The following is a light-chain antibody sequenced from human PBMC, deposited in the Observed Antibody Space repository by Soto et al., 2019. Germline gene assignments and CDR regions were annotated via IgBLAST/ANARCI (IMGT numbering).Light chain of an antibody. CDR1: ESVSNN. V-gene: IGKV3-15*01. Sequence: EIVLTQSPATLSVSQGERATLSCRASESVSNNLAWYQQKPGQAPRLLIFGACARATGIPARFSGSGSGTEFTLTISSVQSGDFAGYYCQQYNKWPLSFGGGTKGEIK. CDR2: GAC. J-gene: IGKJ4*01. CDR3: QQYNKWPLS.